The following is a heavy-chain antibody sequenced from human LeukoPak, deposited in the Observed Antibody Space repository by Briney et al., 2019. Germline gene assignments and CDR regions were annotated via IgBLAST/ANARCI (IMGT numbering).Heavy chain of an antibody. CDR2: IYHSGST. CDR1: GGSISSGSYY. J-gene: IGHJ4*02. V-gene: IGHV4-39*01. D-gene: IGHD3-10*01. CDR3: ARHSDPLWFGELGPDY. Sequence: PSETLSLTCTVSGGSISSGSYYWSWIRQPAGKGLEWIVSIYHSGSTYYNPSLKSRVTISVDTSKNQFSLKLRSVTAADTAVYYCARHSDPLWFGELGPDYWGQGTLVTGSS.